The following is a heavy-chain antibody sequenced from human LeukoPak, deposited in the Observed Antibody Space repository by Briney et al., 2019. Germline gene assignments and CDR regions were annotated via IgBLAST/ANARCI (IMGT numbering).Heavy chain of an antibody. J-gene: IGHJ6*03. CDR2: INPNSGGT. V-gene: IGHV1-2*06. CDR3: ARDLSGTGTEDYYYYMDV. CDR1: GYTFTGYY. Sequence: ASVKVSCKASGYTFTGYYMHWVRQAPGQGLEWMGRINPNSGGTNYAQKFQGRVTMTRDTSISTAFMELSRLRSDDTAVYYCARDLSGTGTEDYYYYMDVWGKGTTVTVSS. D-gene: IGHD1-1*01.